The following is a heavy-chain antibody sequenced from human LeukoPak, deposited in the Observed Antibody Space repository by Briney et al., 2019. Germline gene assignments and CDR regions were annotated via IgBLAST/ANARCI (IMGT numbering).Heavy chain of an antibody. D-gene: IGHD1-26*01. CDR3: ARDREVGYFDY. CDR2: IKQDGSEK. V-gene: IGHV3-7*01. CDR1: GFTFSSYW. Sequence: SLRLSCAASGFTFSSYWMSWVRPAPGKGLEWVANIKQDGSEKYYVDSVKGRFTISRDNAKDSLYLHMNSLRAEDTAVYYCARDREVGYFDYWGQGTLVTVSS. J-gene: IGHJ4*02.